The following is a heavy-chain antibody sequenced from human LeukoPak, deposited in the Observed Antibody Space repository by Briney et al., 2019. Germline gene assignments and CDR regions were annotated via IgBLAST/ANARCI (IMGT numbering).Heavy chain of an antibody. J-gene: IGHJ5*02. D-gene: IGHD5-18*01. CDR2: IIPILGIA. CDR3: ARGDSFTWFDP. CDR1: GGTFSSYA. Sequence: SVKVSCKASGGTFSSYATSWVRQAPGQGLEWMGRIIPILGIANYAQKFQGRVTITADKSTSTAYMELSSLRSEDTAVYYCARGDSFTWFDPWGQGTLVTVSS. V-gene: IGHV1-69*04.